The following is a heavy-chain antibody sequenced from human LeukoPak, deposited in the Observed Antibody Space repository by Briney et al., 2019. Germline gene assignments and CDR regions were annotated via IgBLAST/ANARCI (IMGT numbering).Heavy chain of an antibody. CDR2: INPNSSGT. CDR1: GYTFTGYY. V-gene: IGHV1-2*06. J-gene: IGHJ4*02. D-gene: IGHD3-9*01. Sequence: ASVKVSCKASGYTFTGYYMHWVRQAPGQGLEWMGRINPNSSGTNYAQKFQGRVTMTRDTSISTAYMELSRLRSDDTAVYYCARSPGPVYFDWLPRVDYFDYWGQGTLVTVSS. CDR3: ARSPGPVYFDWLPRVDYFDY.